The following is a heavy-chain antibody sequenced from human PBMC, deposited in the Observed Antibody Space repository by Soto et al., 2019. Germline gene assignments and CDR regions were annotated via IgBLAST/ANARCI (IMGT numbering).Heavy chain of an antibody. J-gene: IGHJ4*02. CDR2: ISSSSTYI. CDR3: ARGPQLLFSSAWYLDS. V-gene: IGHV3-21*01. Sequence: PGRSLRLSCAVSGFTFSSYSINWVRQAPGGKLEWVSSISSSSTYIYYADSVKGRFTISRDNAKNSLFLQMNSLRAEDTAVYYCARGPQLLFSSAWYLDSCGQGTLVAVSS. CDR1: GFTFSSYS. D-gene: IGHD6-19*01.